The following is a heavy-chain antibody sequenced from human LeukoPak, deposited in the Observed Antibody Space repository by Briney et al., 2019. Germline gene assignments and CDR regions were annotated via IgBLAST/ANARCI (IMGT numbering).Heavy chain of an antibody. J-gene: IGHJ5*02. CDR3: AREIAAATNWFDP. CDR1: DDSISDYY. Sequence: PSETLSLTCTVSDDSISDYYRGWIRQPSGKGLEWIGYIYYSGSTNYNPSLKSRVTISVDTSKNQFSLKLSSVTAADTAVYYCAREIAAATNWFDPWGQGALVTVSS. D-gene: IGHD6-13*01. CDR2: IYYSGST. V-gene: IGHV4-59*01.